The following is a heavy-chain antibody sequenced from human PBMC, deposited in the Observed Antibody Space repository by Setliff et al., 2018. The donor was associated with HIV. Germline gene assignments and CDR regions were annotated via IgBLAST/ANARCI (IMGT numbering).Heavy chain of an antibody. J-gene: IGHJ4*02. Sequence: SETPSLTCTVSGDTDFYWNWIRQPPGKGLEWIGYIHASGKTNYNPSLKSRVAISLDTSKMQFSLHLTSVTAADTAVYYCATLDPSGGNFLAYWGQGTLVTVSS. V-gene: IGHV4-4*09. CDR3: ATLDPSGGNFLAY. CDR1: GDTDFY. CDR2: IHASGKT. D-gene: IGHD2-21*02.